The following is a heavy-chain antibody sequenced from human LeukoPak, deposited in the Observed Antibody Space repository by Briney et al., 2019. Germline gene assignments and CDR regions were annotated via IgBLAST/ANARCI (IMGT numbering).Heavy chain of an antibody. D-gene: IGHD4-17*01. CDR1: GFTFSSYG. CDR3: AKDVNYGDYGEVYYYYGMDV. CDR2: ISYDGSNK. V-gene: IGHV3-30*18. Sequence: PGGSLRLSCAASGFTFSSYGMHWVRQAPGKGLEWVAVISYDGSNKYYADSVKGRFTISRDNSKNTLYLQMNSLRAEDTAVYYCAKDVNYGDYGEVYYYYGMDVWAKGPRSPSP. J-gene: IGHJ6*02.